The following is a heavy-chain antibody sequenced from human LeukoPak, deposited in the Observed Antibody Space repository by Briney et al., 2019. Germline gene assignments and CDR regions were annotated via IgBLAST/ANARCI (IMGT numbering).Heavy chain of an antibody. CDR2: INHSGST. J-gene: IGHJ6*03. CDR1: GFTFSNDP. Sequence: PGGSLRLSCAASGFTFSNDPMSWVRQPPGKGLEWIGEINHSGSTNYNPSLKSRVTISVDTSKNQFSLKLSSVTAADTAVYYCARGSQWFKRRYYYYMDVWGKGTTVTVSS. CDR3: ARGSQWFKRRYYYYMDV. D-gene: IGHD3-22*01. V-gene: IGHV4-34*01.